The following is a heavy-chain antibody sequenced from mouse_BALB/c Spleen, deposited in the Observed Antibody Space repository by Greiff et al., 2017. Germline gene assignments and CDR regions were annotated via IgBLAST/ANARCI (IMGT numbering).Heavy chain of an antibody. Sequence: EVHLVESGGGLVQPGGSLKLSCAASGFTFSSYTMSWVRQTPEKRLEWVAYISNGGGSTYYPDTVKGRFTISRDNAKNTLYLQMSSLKSEDTAMYYCARGGAYYGNPYYFDYWGQGTTLTVSS. CDR1: GFTFSSYT. CDR2: ISNGGGST. J-gene: IGHJ2*01. CDR3: ARGGAYYGNPYYFDY. V-gene: IGHV5-12-2*01. D-gene: IGHD2-10*01.